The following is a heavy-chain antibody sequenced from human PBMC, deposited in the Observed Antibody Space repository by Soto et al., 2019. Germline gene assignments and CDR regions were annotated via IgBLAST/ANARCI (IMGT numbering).Heavy chain of an antibody. CDR3: ARVPAAMVFRNQYYYYYYGMDV. D-gene: IGHD5-18*01. Sequence: PGGSLRLSCAASGFTFSSYWMSWVRQAPGKGLEWVANIKQDGSEKYYVDSVKGRFTISRDNAKNSLYLQMNSLRAEDTAVYYCARVPAAMVFRNQYYYYYYGMDVWGQGTTVTVSS. J-gene: IGHJ6*02. CDR2: IKQDGSEK. CDR1: GFTFSSYW. V-gene: IGHV3-7*01.